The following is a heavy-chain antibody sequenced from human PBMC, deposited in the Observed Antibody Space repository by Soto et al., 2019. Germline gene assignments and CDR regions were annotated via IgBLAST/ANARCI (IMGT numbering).Heavy chain of an antibody. D-gene: IGHD2-2*02. J-gene: IGHJ3*02. CDR2: IYYSGST. CDR3: AREDCSSTSCYTPLYAFDI. Sequence: QVQLQESGPGLVKPSQTLSLTCTVSGGSISSGDYYWSWIRQPPGKGLEWIGYIYYSGSTYYNPSLKSRVTISVDTSKNQFSLKLSSVTAADTAVYYCAREDCSSTSCYTPLYAFDIWGQGTMVTVSS. CDR1: GGSISSGDYY. V-gene: IGHV4-30-4*01.